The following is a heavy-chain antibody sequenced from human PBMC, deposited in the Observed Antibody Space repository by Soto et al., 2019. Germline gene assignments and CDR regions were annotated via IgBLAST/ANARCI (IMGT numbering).Heavy chain of an antibody. D-gene: IGHD6-6*01. CDR2: INTNTGDT. V-gene: IGHV1-2*02. Sequence: QVQLVQSGAEVKKPGASVKVSCTASGYTFSDYYMHWVRQAPGQGLEWMAWINTNTGDTNYAQKFQGRVTVTRDTSISTVYMEMSRLSSDDAAVYYCARSVSFIAPRPDYWGQGTLVSVSS. CDR3: ARSVSFIAPRPDY. J-gene: IGHJ4*02. CDR1: GYTFSDYY.